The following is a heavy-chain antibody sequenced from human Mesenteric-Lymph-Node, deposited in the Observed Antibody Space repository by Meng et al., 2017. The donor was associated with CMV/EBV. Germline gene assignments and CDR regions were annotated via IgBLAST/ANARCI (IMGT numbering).Heavy chain of an antibody. D-gene: IGHD1-1*01. CDR2: IRSKAYGGTT. V-gene: IGHV3-49*04. J-gene: IGHJ3*02. CDR1: GFTFGDYA. CDR3: TRDRVPEGAFDI. Sequence: GGSLRLSCTASGFTFGDYAMSWVRQAPGKGLEWVGFIRSKAYGGTTEYAASVKGRFTISRDDSKSIAYLQMNSLKTEDTAVYYCTRDRVPEGAFDIWGQGTMVTVSS.